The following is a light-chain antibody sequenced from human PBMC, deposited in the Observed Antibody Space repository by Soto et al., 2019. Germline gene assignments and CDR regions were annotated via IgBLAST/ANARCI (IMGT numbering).Light chain of an antibody. CDR1: QSISSW. Sequence: DIQMTQSPSTLSASVGDRVTITCRASQSISSWLAWYQQKPGKAPKLPIFAASTLQSGVPSRFSGSGSGTDFSLTISSLQPEDFATYYCQQFNSYPRTFGQGTKVDIK. CDR3: QQFNSYPRT. J-gene: IGKJ1*01. V-gene: IGKV1-5*01. CDR2: AAS.